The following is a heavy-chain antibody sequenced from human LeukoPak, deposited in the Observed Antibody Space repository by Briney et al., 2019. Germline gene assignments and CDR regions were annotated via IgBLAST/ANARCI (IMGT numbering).Heavy chain of an antibody. CDR2: ISSSSSYI. CDR1: GFTFSSYS. V-gene: IGHV3-21*01. CDR3: ASGPHRRAGNWFDP. Sequence: GGSLRLSYAASGFTFSSYSMNWVRQAPGKGLGWVSSISSSSSYIYYADSVKGRFTISRDNAKNSLYLQMNSLRAEDTAVYYCASGPHRRAGNWFDPWGQGTLVTVSS. J-gene: IGHJ5*02.